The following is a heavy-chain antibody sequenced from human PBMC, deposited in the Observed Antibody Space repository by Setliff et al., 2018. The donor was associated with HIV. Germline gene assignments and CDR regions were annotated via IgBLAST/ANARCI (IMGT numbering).Heavy chain of an antibody. CDR1: GGSDSSDNYY. CDR2: IYYSGST. Sequence: PSETLSLTCTVSGGSDSSDNYYWSWIRQHPGKGLEWIGYIYYSGSTYYNPSVKSRVTISVDTSKNQISLRLTSVTAADTAMYYCARRPYDSGWSYFFDYWGQGTLVTVSS. J-gene: IGHJ4*01. D-gene: IGHD6-19*01. V-gene: IGHV4-30-4*08. CDR3: ARRPYDSGWSYFFDY.